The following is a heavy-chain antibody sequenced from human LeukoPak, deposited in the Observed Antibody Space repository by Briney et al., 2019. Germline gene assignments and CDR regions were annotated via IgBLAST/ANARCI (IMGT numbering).Heavy chain of an antibody. CDR3: ARDTRGPYYYDSSGYYRY. CDR2: ISYDGSNK. V-gene: IGHV3-30-3*01. D-gene: IGHD3-22*01. J-gene: IGHJ4*02. CDR1: GFTISSYA. Sequence: GGSLRLSCAASGFTISSYAIHWVRQAPGKGLEWVAVISYDGSNKYYADSVKGRFTISRDNSKNTLYLQMNSLRAEDTAVYYCARDTRGPYYYDSSGYYRYWGQGTLVTVSS.